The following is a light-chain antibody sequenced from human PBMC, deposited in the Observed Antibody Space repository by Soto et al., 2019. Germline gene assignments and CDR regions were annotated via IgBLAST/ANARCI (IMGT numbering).Light chain of an antibody. CDR2: GAS. J-gene: IGKJ1*01. V-gene: IGKV3-15*01. CDR1: QSVSSN. Sequence: EIVMTQSPATLSVSPGERATLSYRTSQSVSSNLAWYQQKPGQAPRLLIYGASTRATGIPARFSGSGSGTEFTLTISSLQSEDFAVYYCQQYNNWPPRSTFGQGTKVEIK. CDR3: QQYNNWPPRST.